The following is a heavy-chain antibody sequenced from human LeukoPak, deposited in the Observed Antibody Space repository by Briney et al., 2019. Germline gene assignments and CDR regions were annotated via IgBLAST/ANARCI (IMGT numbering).Heavy chain of an antibody. Sequence: GGSLRLSCAASEFTFSSDSMNWVRQAPGKGLEWVSYIGGSRGTTNYADSVKGRFTISRDNSKNTLYLQMNSLRAEDTAVYYCAKGPYGPGAFDIWGQGTMVTVSS. CDR3: AKGPYGPGAFDI. V-gene: IGHV3-23*01. J-gene: IGHJ3*02. CDR1: EFTFSSDS. D-gene: IGHD3-10*01. CDR2: IGGSRGTT.